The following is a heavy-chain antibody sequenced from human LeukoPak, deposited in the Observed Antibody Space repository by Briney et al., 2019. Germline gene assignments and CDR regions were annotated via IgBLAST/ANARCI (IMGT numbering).Heavy chain of an antibody. V-gene: IGHV3-11*01. CDR1: EFVFSDYY. D-gene: IGHD3-10*01. CDR2: ISSGGDTK. CDR3: AREVGGDYGSGTFFDL. Sequence: GGSLGLSCAASEFVFSDYYMSWVRQAPGKGLEWVSYISSGGDTKYYADSVKGRFTISRDNAKNSLYLQMNNLRAEDTAVYYCAREVGGDYGSGTFFDLWGQGNMVTVSS. J-gene: IGHJ4*02.